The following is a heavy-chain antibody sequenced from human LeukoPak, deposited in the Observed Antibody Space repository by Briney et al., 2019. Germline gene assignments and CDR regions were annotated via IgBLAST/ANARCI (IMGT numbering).Heavy chain of an antibody. J-gene: IGHJ6*03. CDR3: ARGYTTDSYYYYYMDV. D-gene: IGHD4-11*01. CDR1: GGSISSSSYY. V-gene: IGHV4-39*01. Sequence: PSETLSLTCTVSGGSISSSSYYWGWIRQPPGKGLEWIGSIYYSGSSYYNPSLKSRVTIPVDMSKNQFSLRLSSVTAADTAVYYCARGYTTDSYYYYYMDVWGKGTTVTVSS. CDR2: IYYSGSS.